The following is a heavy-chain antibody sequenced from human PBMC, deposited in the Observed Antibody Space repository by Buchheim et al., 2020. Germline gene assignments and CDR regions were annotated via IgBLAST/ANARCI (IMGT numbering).Heavy chain of an antibody. CDR2: IGGTGAAT. CDR1: GFTFSSYA. J-gene: IGHJ5*02. Sequence: EVQLLESGGGLVQPGGSLRLSCTASGFTFSSYAMSWVRRAPGKGLEWVSGIGGTGAATYYTGSVKGRFTISRDHSKNTLSLQMNSLRAEDTAVYYCAKDRGLRIEEADFHDPWGQGTL. CDR3: AKDRGLRIEEADFHDP. V-gene: IGHV3-23*01. D-gene: IGHD6-19*01.